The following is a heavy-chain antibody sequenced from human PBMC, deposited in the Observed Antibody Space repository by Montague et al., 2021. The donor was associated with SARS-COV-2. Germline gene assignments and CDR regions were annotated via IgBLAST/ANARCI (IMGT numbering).Heavy chain of an antibody. J-gene: IGHJ5*01. CDR2: IYYRGST. Sequence: SETLSLTCSVSNGSITSYFWSWIRQPPGKRLEWIGYIYYRGSTNYNPSLESRVTMSVDTSKNQFSLTVRFVTAADTAVYYCAREGLNNWIDSWGQGTPVIVSS. CDR3: AREGLNNWIDS. V-gene: IGHV4-59*01. CDR1: NGSITSYF.